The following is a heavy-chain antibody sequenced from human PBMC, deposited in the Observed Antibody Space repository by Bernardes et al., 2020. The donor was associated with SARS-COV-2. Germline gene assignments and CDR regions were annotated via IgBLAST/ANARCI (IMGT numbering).Heavy chain of an antibody. CDR3: ARLGQLGLRTFDY. D-gene: IGHD6-6*01. Sequence: ASVKVSCKASGYTFTDYYMHWVRQAPGQGLEWMGWINTDSGGTDYAQKFQGRVTVTRDTSISTVYMELSRLTSDDTAVYYCARLGQLGLRTFDYWGQGTLVTVSS. V-gene: IGHV1-2*02. CDR2: INTDSGGT. CDR1: GYTFTDYY. J-gene: IGHJ4*02.